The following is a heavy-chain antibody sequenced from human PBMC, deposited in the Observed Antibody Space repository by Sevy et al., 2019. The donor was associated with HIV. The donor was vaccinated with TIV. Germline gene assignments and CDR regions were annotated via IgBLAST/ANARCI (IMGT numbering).Heavy chain of an antibody. D-gene: IGHD7-27*01. V-gene: IGHV1-69*13. J-gene: IGHJ3*02. CDR1: GDTFSTYG. Sequence: ASLKVSCKASGDTFSTYGLSWVRQAPGQGLEWMGGIIPIFGTPNYARRFQGRVTITADESARTVYMELSSLRSEDTAMYYCAREGGVATTGDHDAFDIWGHGTLVTVSS. CDR3: AREGGVATTGDHDAFDI. CDR2: IIPIFGTP.